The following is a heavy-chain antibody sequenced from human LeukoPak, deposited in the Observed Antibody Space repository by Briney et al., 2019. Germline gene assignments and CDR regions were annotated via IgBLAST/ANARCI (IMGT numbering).Heavy chain of an antibody. CDR3: AREEGEWFGELILPFEY. Sequence: GASVKVSCKASGYTFTSYYIHWVRQAPGQGLEWMGWINPHNGDTNYEQMFQGRVTMTRDTSISTAYMELSSLRSDDTAVYYCAREEGEWFGELILPFEYWGQGTLVTVSS. V-gene: IGHV1-2*02. D-gene: IGHD3-10*01. CDR2: INPHNGDT. CDR1: GYTFTSYY. J-gene: IGHJ4*02.